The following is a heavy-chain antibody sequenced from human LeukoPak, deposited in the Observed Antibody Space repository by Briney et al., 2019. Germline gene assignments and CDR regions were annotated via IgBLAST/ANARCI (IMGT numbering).Heavy chain of an antibody. J-gene: IGHJ4*02. Sequence: SETLSLTCTVSGGSISSYYWSWVRQPPGKGLEWIGYIYYSGSTNYNPSLKSRVTMSVDTSKNQFSLKLSSVTAADTAVCYCVRGGIVGTTARIPLFDYWGQGTLVTVSS. CDR2: IYYSGST. CDR1: GGSISSYY. V-gene: IGHV4-59*01. CDR3: VRGGIVGTTARIPLFDY. D-gene: IGHD1-26*01.